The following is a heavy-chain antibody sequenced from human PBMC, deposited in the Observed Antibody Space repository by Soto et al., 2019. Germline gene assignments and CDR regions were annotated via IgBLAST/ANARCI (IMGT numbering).Heavy chain of an antibody. CDR2: TDTDGSDT. D-gene: IGHD6-19*01. J-gene: IGHJ4*02. Sequence: EVQLVESGGGLVQPGGSLRLSCAASGFTFSTYWMYWVRQVPGKGLVWVSRTDTDGSDTSYADSVKGRFTISRDNAKHTLYLQMNSLSAEDTAVYYCARDRGWSLFDYWGQGTLVTVSS. CDR1: GFTFSTYW. CDR3: ARDRGWSLFDY. V-gene: IGHV3-74*01.